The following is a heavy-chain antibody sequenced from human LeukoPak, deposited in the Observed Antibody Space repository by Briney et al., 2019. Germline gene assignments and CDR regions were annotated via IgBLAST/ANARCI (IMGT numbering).Heavy chain of an antibody. CDR3: ARTLELPDRPDI. CDR1: GYTFSSYS. D-gene: IGHD1-7*01. Sequence: GGSLRLSCAASGYTFSSYSMNWVRQAPGKGLEWVSYISSSSSTIYYADSVKGRFTISRDNAKNSLYLQMNSLRAEDTAVYYCARTLELPDRPDIWGQGTMVTVSS. CDR2: ISSSSSTI. J-gene: IGHJ3*02. V-gene: IGHV3-48*01.